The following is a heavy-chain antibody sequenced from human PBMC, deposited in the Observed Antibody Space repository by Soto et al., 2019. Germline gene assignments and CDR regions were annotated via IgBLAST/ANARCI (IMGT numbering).Heavy chain of an antibody. CDR1: GFTFGDYA. CDR3: TRDCTELELPGYYYYYYMDV. D-gene: IGHD1-7*01. V-gene: IGHV3-49*03. J-gene: IGHJ6*03. Sequence: GGSLRLSCTASGFTFGDYAMSWFRQAPGKGLEWVGFIRSKAYGGTTEYAASVKGRFTISRDDSKSIAYLQMNSLKTEDTAVYYCTRDCTELELPGYYYYYYMDVWGKGTTVTVSS. CDR2: IRSKAYGGTT.